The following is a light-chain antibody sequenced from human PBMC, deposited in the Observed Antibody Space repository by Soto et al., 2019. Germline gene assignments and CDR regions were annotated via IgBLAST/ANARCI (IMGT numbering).Light chain of an antibody. CDR1: SSDVGNYNY. V-gene: IGLV2-11*01. Sequence: QSALTQSRSVSASPGQSVIISCTGTSSDVGNYNYVSWYQQHPGKAPKLMIFDVSRRPSGVPDRFSGSKSGNTASLTISGLQAEDEADYYCCSLAGSYTVVFGGGTKVTVL. J-gene: IGLJ2*01. CDR2: DVS. CDR3: CSLAGSYTVV.